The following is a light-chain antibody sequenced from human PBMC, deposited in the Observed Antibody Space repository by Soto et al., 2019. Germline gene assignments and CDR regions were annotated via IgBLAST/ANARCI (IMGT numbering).Light chain of an antibody. CDR3: QRYNSNSRT. V-gene: IGKV1-5*01. J-gene: IGKJ1*01. Sequence: DIQMTQSPSTLSASVGDRVTITCRASQNVNSWLAWYQQKPGKAPKFLIYDASNLESGVPSRFSGRGSGTEFTLTISSLQRDDFATYYCQRYNSNSRTFGQGTRV. CDR1: QNVNSW. CDR2: DAS.